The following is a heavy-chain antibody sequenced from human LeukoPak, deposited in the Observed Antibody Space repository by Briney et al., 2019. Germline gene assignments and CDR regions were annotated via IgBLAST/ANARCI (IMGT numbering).Heavy chain of an antibody. CDR1: GGSISSYY. Sequence: PSETLSLTCTVSGGSISSYYWSWLRQPAGKGLEWIGRIYTSGSTNYNPSLKSRVTMSVDTSKNQFSLKLSSVTAADTAVYYCARYDGGYSYGKYYYYMDVWGKGTTVTVSS. J-gene: IGHJ6*03. CDR2: IYTSGST. V-gene: IGHV4-4*07. CDR3: ARYDGGYSYGKYYYYMDV. D-gene: IGHD5-18*01.